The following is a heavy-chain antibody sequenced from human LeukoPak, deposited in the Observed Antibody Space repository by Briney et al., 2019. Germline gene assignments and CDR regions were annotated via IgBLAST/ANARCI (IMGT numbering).Heavy chain of an antibody. Sequence: GGSLRLSCAASGFSISSYEMNWVRQAPGKGLEWVSYISSSGSTIYYADSVKGRFTISRDNAKNSLYLQMNSLRAEDTAVYYCARVELASYYYYMDVWGKGTTVTVSS. CDR3: ARVELASYYYYMDV. CDR2: ISSSGSTI. V-gene: IGHV3-48*03. D-gene: IGHD1-26*01. CDR1: GFSISSYE. J-gene: IGHJ6*03.